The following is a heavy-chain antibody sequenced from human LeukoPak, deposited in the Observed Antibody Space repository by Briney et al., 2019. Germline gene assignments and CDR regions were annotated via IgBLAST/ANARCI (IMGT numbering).Heavy chain of an antibody. D-gene: IGHD5-24*01. J-gene: IGHJ4*02. V-gene: IGHV3-30*18. CDR3: AKDSRDGYKGAPFDY. CDR2: ISYDGSNK. Sequence: GGSLRLSCAASGFTFSSYAMSWVRQAPGKGLEWVAVISYDGSNKYYADSVKGRFTISRDNSKNTLYLQMNSLRAEDTAVYYCAKDSRDGYKGAPFDYWGQGTLVTVSS. CDR1: GFTFSSYA.